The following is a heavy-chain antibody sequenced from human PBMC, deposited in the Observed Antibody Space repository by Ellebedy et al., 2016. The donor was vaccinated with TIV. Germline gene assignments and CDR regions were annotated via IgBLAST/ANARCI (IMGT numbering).Heavy chain of an antibody. D-gene: IGHD6-19*01. V-gene: IGHV3-30*02. Sequence: GESLKISCAASGFTFSSYGMHWVRQAPGKGLEWVAFIRYDGSNKYYADSVKGRFTISRDNSKNTLYLQMNSLRAEDTAVYYCAKDIYSQQWLPKGDAFDIWGQGTMVTVSS. J-gene: IGHJ3*02. CDR3: AKDIYSQQWLPKGDAFDI. CDR2: IRYDGSNK. CDR1: GFTFSSYG.